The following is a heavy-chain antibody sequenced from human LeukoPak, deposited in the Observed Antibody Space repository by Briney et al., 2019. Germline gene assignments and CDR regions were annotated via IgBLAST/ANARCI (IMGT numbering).Heavy chain of an antibody. D-gene: IGHD2-15*01. CDR2: INHSGST. Sequence: PSETLSLTCAVYGGSFSGYYWSWIRQPPGKGLEWIGEINHSGSTNYNPPLKSRVTISVDTSKNQFSLKLSSVTAADTAVYYCARVRGRRCSGGSCYSDWFDPWGQGTLVTVSS. CDR3: ARVRGRRCSGGSCYSDWFDP. J-gene: IGHJ5*02. V-gene: IGHV4-34*01. CDR1: GGSFSGYY.